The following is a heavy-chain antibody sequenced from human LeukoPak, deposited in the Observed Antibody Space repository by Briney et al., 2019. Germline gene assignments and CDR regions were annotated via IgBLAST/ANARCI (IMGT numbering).Heavy chain of an antibody. J-gene: IGHJ5*02. V-gene: IGHV1-8*01. Sequence: ASVKVSCKASGYTFTNYDINWVRQAPGQGIEWMGWMKPKSGTTNYAQKFQGRVTMTRDSSMSTAYMELSSLRSDDTAVYYCARGHGSAFDPWGQGTLVTVSS. CDR3: ARGHGSAFDP. CDR2: MKPKSGTT. D-gene: IGHD3-10*01. CDR1: GYTFTNYD.